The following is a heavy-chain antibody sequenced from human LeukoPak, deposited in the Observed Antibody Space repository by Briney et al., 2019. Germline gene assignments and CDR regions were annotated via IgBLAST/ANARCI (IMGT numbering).Heavy chain of an antibody. D-gene: IGHD1-26*01. V-gene: IGHV2-70*11. CDR3: ARRSLIGSGSLDY. CDR2: IDWDDDK. Sequence: TLSLTCTVSGGSISSYYWSWIRQPPGKALEWLARIDWDDDKYYSTSLKTRLTISKDTSKNQVVLTMTNMDPVDTATYYCARRSLIGSGSLDYWGQGTLVTVSS. CDR1: GGSISSYY. J-gene: IGHJ4*02.